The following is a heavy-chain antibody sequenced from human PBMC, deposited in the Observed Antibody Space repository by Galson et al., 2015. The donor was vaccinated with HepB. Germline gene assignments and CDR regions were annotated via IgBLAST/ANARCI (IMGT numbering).Heavy chain of an antibody. CDR1: GGSITTEDW. CDR3: ARDWIRDGASYYFDY. J-gene: IGHJ4*02. V-gene: IGHV4-4*02. D-gene: IGHD5-24*01. CDR2: IFHSGDT. Sequence: LTCTVSGGSITTEDWWSWVRQPPGKRLEWIGQIFHSGDTHYNPSLNSRVTMSVDTSKNQFSLKLSSATAADTAIYYCARDWIRDGASYYFDYWGQGTLVTVSS.